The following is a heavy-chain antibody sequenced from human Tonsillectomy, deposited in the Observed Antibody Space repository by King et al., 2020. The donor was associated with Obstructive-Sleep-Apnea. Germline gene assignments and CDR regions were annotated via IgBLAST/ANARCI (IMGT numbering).Heavy chain of an antibody. J-gene: IGHJ4*02. Sequence: DVQLVESGGGLVKPGGSLRLSCAASGFTFSSYSMNWVRKAPGKGLEWVSSISRSSSYIYYADSVKGRFTISRDNAKNSLYLQMNSLRAEDTAVYYCARDGLRYCSSTSCYKDYWGQGTLVTVSS. CDR3: ARDGLRYCSSTSCYKDY. CDR1: GFTFSSYS. CDR2: ISRSSSYI. V-gene: IGHV3-21*01. D-gene: IGHD2-2*02.